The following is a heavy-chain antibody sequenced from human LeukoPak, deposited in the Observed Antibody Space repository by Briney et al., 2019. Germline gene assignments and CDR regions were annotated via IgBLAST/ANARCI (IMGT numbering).Heavy chain of an antibody. CDR3: ARICGWTVVEDY. Sequence: TGVSLRLSCATSGFTFSTHFMSWVREAPGKGLVWVSRINTDGITTDYADSVKGRFTISRDNAKNTLYLQMNSLRAEDTAVYYCARICGWTVVEDYWGQGTMVTVSS. J-gene: IGHJ4*02. CDR1: GFTFSTHF. CDR2: INTDGITT. D-gene: IGHD6-19*01. V-gene: IGHV3-74*01.